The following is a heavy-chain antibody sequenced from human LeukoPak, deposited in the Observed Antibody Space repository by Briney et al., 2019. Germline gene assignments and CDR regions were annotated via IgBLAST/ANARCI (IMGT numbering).Heavy chain of an antibody. J-gene: IGHJ6*03. Sequence: PSETLSLTCAVYGGSFSGYYWSWIRQPPGKGLEWIGEINHSGSTNYNPSLKSRVTISVDTSKNQFSLKLSSVTAADTAVYYCARGSVGTSIYYMDVWGRGTTVTVSS. CDR3: ARGSVGTSIYYMDV. V-gene: IGHV4-34*01. CDR2: INHSGST. D-gene: IGHD2-2*01. CDR1: GGSFSGYY.